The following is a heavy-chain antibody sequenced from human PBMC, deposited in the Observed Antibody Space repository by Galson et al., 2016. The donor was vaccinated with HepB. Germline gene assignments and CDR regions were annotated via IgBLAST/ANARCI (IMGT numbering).Heavy chain of an antibody. V-gene: IGHV4-4*07. D-gene: IGHD2-21*01. J-gene: IGHJ3*02. Sequence: SETLSLTCSVSGDSMIPYFWTWIRQPAGKGLEWLGRIYSTGDTNYSPSLKSRVTMSIHTSKQQFSLKVTSVTAADTAMYYCARVPAYCDGIDCYLRAFDIWGQGTMVTVSS. CDR2: IYSTGDT. CDR1: GDSMIPYF. CDR3: ARVPAYCDGIDCYLRAFDI.